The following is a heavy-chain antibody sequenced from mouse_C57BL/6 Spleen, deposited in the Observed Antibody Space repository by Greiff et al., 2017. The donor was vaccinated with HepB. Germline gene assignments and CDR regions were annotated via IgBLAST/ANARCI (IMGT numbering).Heavy chain of an antibody. D-gene: IGHD1-3*01. V-gene: IGHV1-82*01. CDR2: IYPGDGDT. Sequence: VQLQQSGPELVKPGASVKISCKASGYAFSSSWMNWVKQRPGKGLEWIGRIYPGDGDTNYNGKFKGKATLTADKSSSTAYMQLSSLTSEDSAVYFCAREDNYGFAYWGQGTLVTVSA. J-gene: IGHJ3*01. CDR3: AREDNYGFAY. CDR1: GYAFSSSW.